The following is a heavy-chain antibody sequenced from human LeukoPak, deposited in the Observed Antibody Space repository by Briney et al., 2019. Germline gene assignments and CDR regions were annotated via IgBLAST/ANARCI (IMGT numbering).Heavy chain of an antibody. CDR1: GGSISSYY. CDR2: LSKSGNT. J-gene: IGHJ3*02. CDR3: ARYQTPIAAAGSRYAFDI. Sequence: SETLSLTCTVSGGSISSYYWSWIRLPPGKGLEWIGYLSKSGNTNYSPSLKSRVTMLVDTSKNQFSLKLSSVTAADTAVYYCARYQTPIAAAGSRYAFDIWGQGTMVTVSS. V-gene: IGHV4-59*01. D-gene: IGHD6-13*01.